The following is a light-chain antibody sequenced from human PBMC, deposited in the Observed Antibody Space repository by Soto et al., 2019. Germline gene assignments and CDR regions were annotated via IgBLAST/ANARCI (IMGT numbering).Light chain of an antibody. Sequence: QSVLTQPPSVSAAPGQKVTISCSGSSSNIGNNYVSWYQQLPGTAPKLLIYENNKRPSGIPDRFSGSKSGTSATLGITGLQTGDEADYYCGTWDSSLSAVFGGGTKVTV. CDR3: GTWDSSLSAV. V-gene: IGLV1-51*02. CDR1: SSNIGNNY. CDR2: ENN. J-gene: IGLJ2*01.